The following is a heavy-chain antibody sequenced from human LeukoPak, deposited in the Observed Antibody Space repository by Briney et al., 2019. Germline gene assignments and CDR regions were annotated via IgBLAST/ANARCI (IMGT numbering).Heavy chain of an antibody. J-gene: IGHJ6*02. CDR2: ISYDGSNK. V-gene: IGHV3-30*18. CDR1: GFTFSSYG. D-gene: IGHD5-18*01. CDR3: AEGDQLWLGSYYYYYGMDV. Sequence: PGGSLRLSCAASGFTFSSYGMHWVRQAPGKGLEWVAVISYDGSNKYYADSVKGRFTISRDNSKNTLYLQMNSLRAEDTAVYYCAEGDQLWLGSYYYYYGMDVWGQGTTVTVSS.